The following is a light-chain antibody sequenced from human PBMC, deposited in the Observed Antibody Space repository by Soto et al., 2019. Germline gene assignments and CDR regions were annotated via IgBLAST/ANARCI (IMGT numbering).Light chain of an antibody. V-gene: IGKV1-5*01. CDR1: QSISSW. Sequence: DIQMTQSPSTLSASVGDRVTITCRASQSISSWLAWYQQKPGKAPKLLIYAASSLESGVPSRFSGSGSGTEFTLTISSLQPDDFATYYCQHYNLSPWTFGQGTKVEIQ. CDR3: QHYNLSPWT. J-gene: IGKJ1*01. CDR2: AAS.